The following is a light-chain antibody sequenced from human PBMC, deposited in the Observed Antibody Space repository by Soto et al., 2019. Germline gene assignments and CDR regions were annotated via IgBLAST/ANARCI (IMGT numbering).Light chain of an antibody. Sequence: QSALTQPPSASGSPGQSVTISCTGTSSDVGDYNYVSWYQQHQGKAPTLLIYEVIKRPSGVPDRFSGSKSGNTASLTVSGLQAEDEADYYCSSYAGSKIYYVFGTGTKLTVL. CDR2: EVI. CDR1: SSDVGDYNY. V-gene: IGLV2-8*01. J-gene: IGLJ1*01. CDR3: SSYAGSKIYYV.